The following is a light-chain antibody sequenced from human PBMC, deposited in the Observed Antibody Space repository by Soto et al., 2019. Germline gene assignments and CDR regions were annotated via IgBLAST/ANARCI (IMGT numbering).Light chain of an antibody. Sequence: QSALTQPASVSGSPGQSITISCTGTSSDVGGYNYVSWFQQHPGKAPKLMIYDVRNRPSGISNRFSGSKSGNTASLTISGLQAEEEAYYYCNSYTSSSTYVFGTGTKLTVL. J-gene: IGLJ1*01. CDR3: NSYTSSSTYV. CDR2: DVR. V-gene: IGLV2-14*01. CDR1: SSDVGGYNY.